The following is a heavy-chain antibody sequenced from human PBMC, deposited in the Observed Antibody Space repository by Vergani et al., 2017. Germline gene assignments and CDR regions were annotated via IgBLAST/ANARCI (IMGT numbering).Heavy chain of an antibody. CDR1: GGSISSGGYY. CDR3: ARPGSSEMVPFDY. CDR2: IYYSGST. D-gene: IGHD5-12*01. Sequence: QVQLQESGPGLVKPSQTLSLTCTVSGGSISSGGYYWSWIRQHPGKGLEWIGSIYYSGSTYYNPSLKSRVTISVDTSKNQFSLKLSSVTAADTAVYYCARPGSSEMVPFDYWGQGALVTVSS. J-gene: IGHJ4*02. V-gene: IGHV4-39*01.